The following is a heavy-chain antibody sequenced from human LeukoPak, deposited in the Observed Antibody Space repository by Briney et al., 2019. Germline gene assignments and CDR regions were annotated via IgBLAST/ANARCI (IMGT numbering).Heavy chain of an antibody. CDR3: AKTHIAAAGSYHYYGMDV. CDR2: ISYDGSNK. Sequence: QTGGSLRLSCAASGFTFSSYGMHWVRQAPGKGLEWVAVISYDGSNKYYADSVKGRFTISRDNSKNTLYLQMNSLRAEDTAVYYCAKTHIAAAGSYHYYGMDVWGQGTTVTVSS. V-gene: IGHV3-30*18. CDR1: GFTFSSYG. D-gene: IGHD6-13*01. J-gene: IGHJ6*02.